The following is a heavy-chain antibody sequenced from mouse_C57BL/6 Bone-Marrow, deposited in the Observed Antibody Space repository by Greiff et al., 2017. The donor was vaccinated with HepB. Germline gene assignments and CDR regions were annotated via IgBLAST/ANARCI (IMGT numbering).Heavy chain of an antibody. CDR3: ARPGYSRGYFDY. Sequence: EVKVVESGGGLVQPGGSLKLSCAASGFTFSDYYMYWVRQTPEKRLEWVAYISNGGGSTYYPDTVKGRFTISRDNAKNTLYLQMSRLKSEDTAMYYCARPGYSRGYFDYWGQGTTLTVSS. J-gene: IGHJ2*01. D-gene: IGHD2-3*01. V-gene: IGHV5-12*01. CDR2: ISNGGGST. CDR1: GFTFSDYY.